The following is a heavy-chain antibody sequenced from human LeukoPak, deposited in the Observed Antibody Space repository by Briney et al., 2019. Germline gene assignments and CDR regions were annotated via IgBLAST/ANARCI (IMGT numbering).Heavy chain of an antibody. CDR1: GGSISSSSYY. D-gene: IGHD4-17*01. CDR2: IYYSGST. V-gene: IGHV4-39*01. Sequence: SETLSLTCTVSGGSISSSSYYWGGIRQPPGKGLEWIGSIYYSGSTYYNPSLKSRVTISVDTSKNQFSLKLSSVTAADTAVYYCARNNGDRDYWGQGTLVTVSS. J-gene: IGHJ4*02. CDR3: ARNNGDRDY.